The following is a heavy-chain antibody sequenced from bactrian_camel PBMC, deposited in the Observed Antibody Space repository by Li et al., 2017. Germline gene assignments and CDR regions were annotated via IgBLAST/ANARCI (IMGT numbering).Heavy chain of an antibody. CDR3: AADPTAGWGDDIEVNDFGY. V-gene: IGHV3S55*01. Sequence: HVQLVESGGASVQAGESLRLSCAASKYVYDRNCLGWFRQAPGKEREGVAAIWPSASKYYADSVKGRFTIVEDNAKNTLWLQMNSLTPEDSAIYYCAADPTAGWGDDIEVNDFGYWGQGTQVTVS. J-gene: IGHJ6*01. CDR2: IWPSASK. D-gene: IGHD3*01. CDR1: KYVYDRNC.